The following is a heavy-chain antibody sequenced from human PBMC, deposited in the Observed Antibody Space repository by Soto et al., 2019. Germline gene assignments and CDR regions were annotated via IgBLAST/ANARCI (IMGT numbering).Heavy chain of an antibody. Sequence: PGGSLRLSCVASGFPFSAYAMNWVRQTPGKGLEWVCGIGGSGTTIYCADSVKGRFTISRDNSKNTLYLQMNSLRAEDTAMYYCARYGPGKVIDYWGQGTLVTVSS. J-gene: IGHJ4*02. CDR3: ARYGPGKVIDY. CDR2: IGGSGTTI. V-gene: IGHV3-23*01. D-gene: IGHD3-10*01. CDR1: GFPFSAYA.